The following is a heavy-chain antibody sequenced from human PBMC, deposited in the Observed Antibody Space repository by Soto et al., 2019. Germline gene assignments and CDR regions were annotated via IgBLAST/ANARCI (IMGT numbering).Heavy chain of an antibody. D-gene: IGHD3-10*01. Sequence: QVQLQESGPGLVKPSETLSLTCTVSGGSISSYYWSWIRQPPGKGLQWIGYIYYSGSTNYNPSLKSRVTISVDTSKNQFSLKLSSVAAADTAVYYCARVVPWFGDGGGWFDPWGQGTLVTVSS. CDR3: ARVVPWFGDGGGWFDP. J-gene: IGHJ5*02. V-gene: IGHV4-59*01. CDR1: GGSISSYY. CDR2: IYYSGST.